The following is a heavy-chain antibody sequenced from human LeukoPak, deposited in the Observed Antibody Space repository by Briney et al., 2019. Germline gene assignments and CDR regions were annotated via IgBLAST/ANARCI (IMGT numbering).Heavy chain of an antibody. CDR1: AYSISSGYY. J-gene: IGHJ4*02. V-gene: IGHV4-38-2*02. CDR3: ARVAYYDSSGYYYNFDY. Sequence: PSETLSLTCTVSAYSISSGYYWGWVRHPPGRGLEWIGVIYHSGITYYNPSLKSRVTISVDTSKNQFSLKLSSVTAADTGVYYCARVAYYDSSGYYYNFDYWGQGTLVTVSS. D-gene: IGHD3-22*01. CDR2: IYHSGIT.